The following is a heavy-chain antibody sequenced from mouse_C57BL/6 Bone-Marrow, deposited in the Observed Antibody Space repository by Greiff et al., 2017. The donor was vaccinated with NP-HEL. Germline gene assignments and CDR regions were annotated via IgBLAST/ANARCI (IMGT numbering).Heavy chain of an antibody. CDR1: GFNIKDYY. J-gene: IGHJ2*01. D-gene: IGHD1-1*01. CDR3: ARSSTGRFITTVDY. Sequence: EVQLQQSGAELVKPGASVKLSCTASGFNIKDYYMHWVKQRTEQGLEWIGRIDPEDGETKYAPQFQGKATITADTSSNTAYLQLSSLTSEDTAVYYCARSSTGRFITTVDYWGQGTTLTVSS. V-gene: IGHV14-2*01. CDR2: IDPEDGET.